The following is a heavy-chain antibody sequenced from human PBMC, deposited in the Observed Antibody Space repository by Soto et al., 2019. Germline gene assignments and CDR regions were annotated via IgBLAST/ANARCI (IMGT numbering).Heavy chain of an antibody. J-gene: IGHJ4*02. CDR1: GFTFSSYA. V-gene: IGHV3-30-3*01. D-gene: IGHD6-19*01. CDR2: ISYDGSNK. Sequence: GGSLRLSCAASGFTFSSYALHWVRQAPGKGLEWVAVISYDGSNKYYADSVKGRLTISRDNSKNTLYLQMNSLRAEDTAVYYCARATPHSSGWHYWGQGTLVTVSS. CDR3: ARATPHSSGWHY.